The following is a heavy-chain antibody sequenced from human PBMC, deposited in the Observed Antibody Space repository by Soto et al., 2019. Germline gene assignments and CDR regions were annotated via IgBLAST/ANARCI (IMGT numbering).Heavy chain of an antibody. Sequence: LSLTCTVSGGSISSGYYYWSWIRQPPGKGLEWIGYIYYSGSTYYNPSLKSRVTISVDTSKNQFSLKLSSVTAADTAVYYCARDRFLEWLRDYYGMDVWGQGTTVTVSS. J-gene: IGHJ6*02. V-gene: IGHV4-30-4*01. CDR2: IYYSGST. CDR3: ARDRFLEWLRDYYGMDV. D-gene: IGHD3-3*01. CDR1: GGSISSGYYY.